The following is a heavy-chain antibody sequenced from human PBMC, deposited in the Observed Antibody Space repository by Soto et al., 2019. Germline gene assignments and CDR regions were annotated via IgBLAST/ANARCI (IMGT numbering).Heavy chain of an antibody. D-gene: IGHD3-3*01. J-gene: IGHJ6*02. CDR3: ARDVLRFLEWLSYYYGMDV. CDR1: GFTFSSYA. Sequence: QVQLVESGGGVVQPGRSLRLSCAASGFTFSSYAMHWVRQAPGKGLEWVAVISYYGSNKYYSDSVKGRFTISRDNSKKTLYLQMNSLRAEDTAVYYCARDVLRFLEWLSYYYGMDVWGQGTTVTVSS. CDR2: ISYYGSNK. V-gene: IGHV3-30-3*01.